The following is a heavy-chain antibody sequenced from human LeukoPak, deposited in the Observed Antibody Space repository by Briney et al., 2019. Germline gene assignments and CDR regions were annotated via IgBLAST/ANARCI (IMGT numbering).Heavy chain of an antibody. CDR1: GGSFSGSY. CDR2: IIQTGST. J-gene: IGHJ6*02. V-gene: IGHV4-34*01. CDR3: ARGGRDKRISVVRGVTSSYYGLDV. D-gene: IGHD3-10*01. Sequence: SETLSLTCAVYGGSFSGSYWSWIRQPPGKGLEWVGEIIQTGSTNYNPSLKSRVSISIDTSKSQVSLRLSSVTAADTAVYYCARGGRDKRISVVRGVTSSYYGLDVWGQGTTVTVSS.